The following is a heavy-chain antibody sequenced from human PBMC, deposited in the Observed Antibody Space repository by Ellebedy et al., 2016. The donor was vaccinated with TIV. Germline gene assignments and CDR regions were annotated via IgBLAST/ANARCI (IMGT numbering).Heavy chain of an antibody. CDR2: IYYSGST. J-gene: IGHJ4*02. Sequence: MPSETLSLTCTVSGGSISSYYWSWIRQPPGKGLEWIGYIYYSGSTNYNPSLKSRVTTTVDTSKNQFSLTLSSVTAADTAVYYCAREGIAVAGIIDYWGQGTLVTVSS. V-gene: IGHV4-59*01. CDR1: GGSISSYY. CDR3: AREGIAVAGIIDY. D-gene: IGHD6-19*01.